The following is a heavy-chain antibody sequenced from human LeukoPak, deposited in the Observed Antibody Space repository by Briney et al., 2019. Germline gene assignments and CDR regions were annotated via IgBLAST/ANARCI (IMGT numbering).Heavy chain of an antibody. J-gene: IGHJ3*02. D-gene: IGHD3-22*01. Sequence: RGSLRLSCAASGFTFSSYAMSWVRQAPGKGLEWVSYISSSGSTIYYADSVKGRFTISRDNAKNSLYLQMNSLRAEDTAVYYCARELTYYYDSSGAFDIWGQGTMVTVSS. CDR1: GFTFSSYA. CDR2: ISSSGSTI. V-gene: IGHV3-48*03. CDR3: ARELTYYYDSSGAFDI.